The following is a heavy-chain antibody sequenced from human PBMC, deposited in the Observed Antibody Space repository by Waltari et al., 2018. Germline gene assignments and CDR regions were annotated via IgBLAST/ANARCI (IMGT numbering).Heavy chain of an antibody. CDR3: ARDLYYYDSSGYSFDY. CDR2: IYTSGST. CDR1: GGSISSGSHY. Sequence: QVQLQESGPGLVKPSQTLSLTCTVSGGSISSGSHYWSWIRQPAGKGLEWIGRIYTSGSTNYNPSLKSRVTISVDTSKNQFSLKLSSVTAADTAVYYCARDLYYYDSSGYSFDYWGQGTLVTVSS. J-gene: IGHJ4*02. D-gene: IGHD3-22*01. V-gene: IGHV4-61*02.